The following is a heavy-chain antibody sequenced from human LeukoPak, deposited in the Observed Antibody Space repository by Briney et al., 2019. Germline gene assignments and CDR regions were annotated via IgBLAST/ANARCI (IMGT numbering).Heavy chain of an antibody. V-gene: IGHV3-23*01. CDR3: AKNGDRGAYCSGGTCYPYYYYYMDV. CDR1: GFTFSSYG. CDR2: ISGSGGST. D-gene: IGHD2-15*01. J-gene: IGHJ6*03. Sequence: GGSLRLSCAASGFTFSSYGMSWVRQAPGKGLEWVSAISGSGGSTYYADSVKGRFTISRDNSKNTLYLQMNSLSAEDTAVYYCAKNGDRGAYCSGGTCYPYYYYYMDVWGKGTTVTISS.